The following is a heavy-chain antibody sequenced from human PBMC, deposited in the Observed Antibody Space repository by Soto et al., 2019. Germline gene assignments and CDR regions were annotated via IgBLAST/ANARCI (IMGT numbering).Heavy chain of an antibody. D-gene: IGHD3-22*01. CDR1: GGSVSSAEFY. CDR3: ARGAHYFDTSGFLDH. Sequence: SETLSLTCTVSGGSVSSAEFYWSWIRQPPGKGLEWIGYIFYSDSTYYNPSLKSRVTISVDSSKNHLSLTVTSVTAADTAMYFCARGAHYFDTSGFLDHWGQGALVTVSS. J-gene: IGHJ4*02. V-gene: IGHV4-30-4*01. CDR2: IFYSDST.